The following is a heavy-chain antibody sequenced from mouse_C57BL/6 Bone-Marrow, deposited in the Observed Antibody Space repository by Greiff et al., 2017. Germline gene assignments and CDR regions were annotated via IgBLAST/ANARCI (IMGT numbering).Heavy chain of an antibody. CDR2: IYPGGGYT. Sequence: QVQLQQSGAELVRPGTSVKMSCKASGYTFTNYWIGWAKQRPGHGLEWIGDIYPGGGYTNYNEKFKGKATLTADKSSSTAYMQFSSLTSEDSAIYYCARFDYDDYYAMDYWGQGTSVTVSS. CDR3: ARFDYDDYYAMDY. D-gene: IGHD2-4*01. J-gene: IGHJ4*01. CDR1: GYTFTNYW. V-gene: IGHV1-63*01.